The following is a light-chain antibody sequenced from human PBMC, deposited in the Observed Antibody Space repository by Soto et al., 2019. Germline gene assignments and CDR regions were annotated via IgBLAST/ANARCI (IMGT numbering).Light chain of an antibody. V-gene: IGKV1-39*01. CDR2: AAS. J-gene: IGKJ2*01. CDR1: QSSSTY. CDR3: QQSYSTPYT. Sequence: DIQMTQSPSSLSASVGDRVTITCRASQSSSTYLNWYQQKPGKAPKLLIHAASSLQSGVPSSFSGSGSGTDFTLTISSLQPEDFATYYCQQSYSTPYTFGQGTKLEIK.